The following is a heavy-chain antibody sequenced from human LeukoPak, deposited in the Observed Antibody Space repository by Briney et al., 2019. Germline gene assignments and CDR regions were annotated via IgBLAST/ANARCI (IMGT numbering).Heavy chain of an antibody. D-gene: IGHD6-19*01. CDR1: GLIFSNYG. CDR2: IQYDGITK. J-gene: IGHJ4*02. CDR3: VEEAGSVAGRFDH. Sequence: GGALRLSCAASGLIFSNYGMDWLRQAPGKGLEWVTFIQYDGITKYYADSVKGRFTISRDNSKNTLYLQMNSLRPEDTTVYYCVEEAGSVAGRFDHWGQGNMVTVSS. V-gene: IGHV3-30*02.